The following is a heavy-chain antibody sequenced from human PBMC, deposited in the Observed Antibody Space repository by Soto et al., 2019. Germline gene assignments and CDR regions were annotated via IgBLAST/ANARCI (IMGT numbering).Heavy chain of an antibody. Sequence: GESLKISCKGSGYTFTDYWIGWVRQLPGKGLEWMGIIYPGDSDTRYSPSFQGHVTITVDKSTNTAYLQWNTLRASDTAMYYCARHISSFRYYYYAMDVWGQGTTVTVSS. CDR1: GYTFTDYW. J-gene: IGHJ6*02. V-gene: IGHV5-51*01. D-gene: IGHD2-2*01. CDR2: IYPGDSDT. CDR3: ARHISSFRYYYYAMDV.